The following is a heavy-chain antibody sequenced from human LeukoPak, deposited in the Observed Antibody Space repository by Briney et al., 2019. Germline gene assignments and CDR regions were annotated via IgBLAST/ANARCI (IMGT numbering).Heavy chain of an antibody. CDR1: GFTFSSYG. D-gene: IGHD4-11*01. Sequence: GGALRLSCAASGFTFSSYGMNWVRQAPGKGLDWVAVIWYDGSTKYYADSVKGRFTISRDNSKSTLYLQVNSLRAEDTAVYYCAKGSITTAGRRQDWIDPWGQGTLVTVSS. J-gene: IGHJ5*02. CDR2: IWYDGSTK. V-gene: IGHV3-33*06. CDR3: AKGSITTAGRRQDWIDP.